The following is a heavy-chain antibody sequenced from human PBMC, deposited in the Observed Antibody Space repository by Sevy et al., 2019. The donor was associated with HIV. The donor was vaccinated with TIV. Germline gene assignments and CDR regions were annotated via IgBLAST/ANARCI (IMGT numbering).Heavy chain of an antibody. Sequence: GGSLRLSCAASGFTFSSYSMNWVRQAPGKGLEWVSSISSSSSYIYYADSVKGRFTISRDNAKNSLYLQMNSLRAEDTAVYYCAREIRPTPYWDCSGGSCYPDYWGQRTLVTVSS. CDR3: AREIRPTPYWDCSGGSCYPDY. CDR2: ISSSSSYI. V-gene: IGHV3-21*01. J-gene: IGHJ4*02. CDR1: GFTFSSYS. D-gene: IGHD2-15*01.